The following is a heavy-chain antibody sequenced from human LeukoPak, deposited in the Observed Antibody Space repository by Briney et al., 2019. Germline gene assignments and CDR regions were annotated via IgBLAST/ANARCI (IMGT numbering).Heavy chain of an antibody. CDR1: GFTFSSYA. J-gene: IGHJ4*02. V-gene: IGHV3-23*01. CDR2: ISGSGGST. CDR3: AKVDIVGGTGLVDY. Sequence: PGGSLRLSCATSGFTFSSYAMSWVRQAPGKGLEWVSAISGSGGSTYYTDSVKGRFTISRDNSKNTLYLQMNSLRAEDTAVYYCAKVDIVGGTGLVDYWGQGTLVTVSS. D-gene: IGHD1-26*01.